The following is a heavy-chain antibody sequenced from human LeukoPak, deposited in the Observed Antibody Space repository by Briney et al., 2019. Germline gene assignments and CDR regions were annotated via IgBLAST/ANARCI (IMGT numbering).Heavy chain of an antibody. CDR2: IYYFGST. Sequence: SETLSLTCTVSGGSISSSDSYWGWMRQPPGKALEWIGTIYYFGSTYYNPSLKSRVTISVDTSKNQFSLKLSSVTAADTAVYYCARYCSSTSCYEGDAFDIWGQGTMVTVSS. D-gene: IGHD2-2*01. CDR3: ARYCSSTSCYEGDAFDI. J-gene: IGHJ3*02. CDR1: GGSISSSDSY. V-gene: IGHV4-39*07.